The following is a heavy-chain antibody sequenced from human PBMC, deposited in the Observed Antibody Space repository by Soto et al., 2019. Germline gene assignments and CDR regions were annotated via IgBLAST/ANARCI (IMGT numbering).Heavy chain of an antibody. CDR2: IYPGDSDT. CDR1: GYSFTSYW. Sequence: PGESLKISGKCSGYSFTSYWIGWVRQKPGKGLEWMGIIYPGDSDTRYSPSLQGQVTISADKSISTAYLQWSSLKASDTAMYYCAREAGEGGRQDEWLWFDPWGQGTLVTVSS. V-gene: IGHV5-51*01. CDR3: AREAGEGGRQDEWLWFDP. J-gene: IGHJ5*02. D-gene: IGHD3-16*01.